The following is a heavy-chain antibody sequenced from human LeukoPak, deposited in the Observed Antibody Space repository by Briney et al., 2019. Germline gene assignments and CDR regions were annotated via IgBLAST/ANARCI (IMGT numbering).Heavy chain of an antibody. Sequence: PGGCLRLSCAASGFTFSSYWMHWVRQAPGKGLVWVSRINSDGSSTSYADSVKGRFTISRDNSKNTLYLQMNSLRAEDTAVYYCARAQLWLGEPIRFDPWGQGTLVTVSS. J-gene: IGHJ5*02. CDR2: INSDGSST. D-gene: IGHD3-10*01. CDR3: ARAQLWLGEPIRFDP. CDR1: GFTFSSYW. V-gene: IGHV3-74*01.